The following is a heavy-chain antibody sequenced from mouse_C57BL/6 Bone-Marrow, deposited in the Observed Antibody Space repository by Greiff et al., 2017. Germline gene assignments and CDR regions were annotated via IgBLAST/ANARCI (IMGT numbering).Heavy chain of an antibody. CDR3: ARECYGSSSCAY. V-gene: IGHV1-64*01. Sequence: QVQLQQPGAELVKPGASVKLSCKASGYTFTSYWMHWVKQRPGQGLEWIGMIHPNSGSTNYNEKFKSKATLTVDKSSSTAYMQLSSLTSEESAVYYGARECYGSSSCAYWGQGTLVTVSA. D-gene: IGHD1-1*01. J-gene: IGHJ3*01. CDR1: GYTFTSYW. CDR2: IHPNSGST.